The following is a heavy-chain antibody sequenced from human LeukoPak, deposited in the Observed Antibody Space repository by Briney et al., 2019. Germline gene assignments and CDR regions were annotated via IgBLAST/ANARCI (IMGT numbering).Heavy chain of an antibody. CDR1: GYSISRGRY. Sequence: PSETLSLTCAVSGYSISRGRYWAWIRQPPGKGLEWIGSIHHSGSTYYNPTLKSRVTISVDTSKNQFSLNLRSVTAADTAVYYCARSLSTAGIDYWGQRTLVTVSS. CDR3: ARSLSTAGIDY. D-gene: IGHD2-2*01. CDR2: IHHSGST. V-gene: IGHV4-38-2*01. J-gene: IGHJ4*02.